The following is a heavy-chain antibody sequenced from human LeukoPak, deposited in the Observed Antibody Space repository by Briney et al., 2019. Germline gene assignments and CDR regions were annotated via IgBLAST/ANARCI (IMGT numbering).Heavy chain of an antibody. D-gene: IGHD2-15*01. V-gene: IGHV1-69*05. Sequence: SVKVSCKTSGYTFTGYYMHWVRQAPGQGLEWMGRIIPIFGTANYAQKFQCRVTITTDESTSTAYMELSSLRSEDTAVYYCASFIDFDYWGQGTLVTVSS. J-gene: IGHJ4*02. CDR1: GYTFTGYY. CDR3: ASFIDFDY. CDR2: IIPIFGTA.